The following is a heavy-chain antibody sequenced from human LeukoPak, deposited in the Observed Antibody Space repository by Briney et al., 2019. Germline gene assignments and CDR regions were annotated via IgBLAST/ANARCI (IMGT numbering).Heavy chain of an antibody. CDR2: ISSSGSTI. CDR3: ARDLITMVRGVIITLAGWFDP. V-gene: IGHV3-11*01. J-gene: IGHJ5*02. Sequence: PGGSLRLSCAASGFTFSDYYMSWIRQAPGKGLEWVSYISSSGSTIYYADSVKGRFTISRDNAKNSLYLQMNSLRAEDTAVYYCARDLITMVRGVIITLAGWFDPWGQGTLVTVSS. D-gene: IGHD3-10*01. CDR1: GFTFSDYY.